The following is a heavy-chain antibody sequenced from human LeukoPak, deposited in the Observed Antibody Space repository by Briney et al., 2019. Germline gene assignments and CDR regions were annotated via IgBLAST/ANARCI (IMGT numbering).Heavy chain of an antibody. CDR2: IYYSGST. D-gene: IGHD6-13*01. Sequence: SETLSLTCTVSGGSISSYYWSWIRQPPGKGLEWIGYIYYSGSTNYNPSLKSRVTISVDTSKDQFSLKLSSVTAADTAVYYCARDTLPGIAAAGPDYWGQGTLVTVSS. V-gene: IGHV4-59*01. J-gene: IGHJ4*02. CDR3: ARDTLPGIAAAGPDY. CDR1: GGSISSYY.